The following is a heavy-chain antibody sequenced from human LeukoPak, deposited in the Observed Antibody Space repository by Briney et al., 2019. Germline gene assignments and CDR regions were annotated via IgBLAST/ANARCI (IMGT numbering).Heavy chain of an antibody. CDR1: GFTFSSYS. J-gene: IGHJ4*02. D-gene: IGHD2-2*02. V-gene: IGHV3-21*01. Sequence: GGSLRLSCAASGFTFSSYSMNWVRQAPGKGLEWVSSISSSSSYIYYADSVKGRFTISRDNAKNSLYLQMNSLRAEDTAAYYCARGEYCSSTSCYTLDYWGQGTLVTVSS. CDR3: ARGEYCSSTSCYTLDY. CDR2: ISSSSSYI.